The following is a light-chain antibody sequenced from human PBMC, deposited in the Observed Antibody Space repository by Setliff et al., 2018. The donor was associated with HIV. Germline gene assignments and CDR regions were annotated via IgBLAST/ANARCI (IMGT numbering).Light chain of an antibody. CDR3: SSYINTFI. CDR1: TSDIGAYTY. V-gene: IGLV2-14*03. CDR2: DVD. J-gene: IGLJ1*01. Sequence: QSALTQPASVSGSPGQSITLSCTGTTSDIGAYTYVSWYRQHPGKAPQLIIYDVDKRPSGVSHRFSGSMSGNTASLTISGLQAEDEADYFCSSYINTFIFGGGTKVTVL.